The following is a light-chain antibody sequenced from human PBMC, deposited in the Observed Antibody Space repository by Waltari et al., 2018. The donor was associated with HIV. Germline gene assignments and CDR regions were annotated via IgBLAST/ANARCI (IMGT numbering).Light chain of an antibody. J-gene: IGKJ2*03. CDR3: QQYSTHYG. CDR2: MTS. CDR1: QNIDNW. Sequence: IQMTQSPSNLSASVGDAVILTCLASQNIDNWLAWYQQRPGRAPKLLMSMTSVLESGVPSRFSGSGKGTTFTLTISSLQPDDFGTYYCQQYSTHYGFGQGTRVE. V-gene: IGKV1-5*03.